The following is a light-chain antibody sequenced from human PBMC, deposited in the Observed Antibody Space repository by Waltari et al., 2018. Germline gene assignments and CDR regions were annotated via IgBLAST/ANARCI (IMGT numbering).Light chain of an antibody. CDR3: QAWDTRAAV. CDR2: EDD. Sequence: SYELTQPPSVSVSPGPTATITCSGDELGNKYASWYQQQPGQSPVLLIFEDDKRPPGIPERFSGSNSGNTATLTITGTQALDEADYYCQAWDTRAAVFGGGTKLTVL. CDR1: ELGNKY. V-gene: IGLV3-1*01. J-gene: IGLJ3*02.